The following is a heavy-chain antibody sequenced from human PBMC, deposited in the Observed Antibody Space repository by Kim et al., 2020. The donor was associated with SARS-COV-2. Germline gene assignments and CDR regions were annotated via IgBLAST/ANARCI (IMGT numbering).Heavy chain of an antibody. CDR3: AKELSQYCSGGSCYPQYYYYYYGMDV. Sequence: GGSLRLSCAASGFTFSSYGMHWVRQAPGKGLEWVAVIWYDGSNKYYADSVKGRFTISRDNSKNTLYLQMNSLRAEDTAVYYCAKELSQYCSGGSCYPQYYYYYYGMDVWGQGTTVTVSS. D-gene: IGHD2-15*01. CDR2: IWYDGSNK. V-gene: IGHV3-33*06. CDR1: GFTFSSYG. J-gene: IGHJ6*02.